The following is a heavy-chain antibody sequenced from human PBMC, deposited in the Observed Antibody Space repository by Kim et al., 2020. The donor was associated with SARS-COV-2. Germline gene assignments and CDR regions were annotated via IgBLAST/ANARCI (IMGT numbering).Heavy chain of an antibody. CDR1: VFTFSSYS. CDR2: ISSSSSYI. CDR3: ASGDLIAVAGTISDY. D-gene: IGHD6-19*01. V-gene: IGHV3-21*01. J-gene: IGHJ4*02. Sequence: GGSLRLSCAASVFTFSSYSMNWVRQAPGKGLEWVSSISSSSSYIYYADSVKGRFTISRDNAKNSLYLQMNSLRAEDTAVYYCASGDLIAVAGTISDYWGQGTLVTVSS.